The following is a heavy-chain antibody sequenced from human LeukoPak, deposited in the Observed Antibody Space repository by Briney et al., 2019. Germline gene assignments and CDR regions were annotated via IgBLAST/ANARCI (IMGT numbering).Heavy chain of an antibody. V-gene: IGHV4-39*01. D-gene: IGHD6-6*01. J-gene: IGHJ4*02. CDR2: MSYGGST. CDR1: GVSISSNSYY. Sequence: KPSETLSHTCTVSGVSISSNSYYWGWIRQPPGKELEWVGSMSYGGSTYYNPSLKSRVTMSVDTSKNQFSLKLTSVTAADTAVYHCARHPFAAHHRVDYWGQGTLVTVSS. CDR3: ARHPFAAHHRVDY.